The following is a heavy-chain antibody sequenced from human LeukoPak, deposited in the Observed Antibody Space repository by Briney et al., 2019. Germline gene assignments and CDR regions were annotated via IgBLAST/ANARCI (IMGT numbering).Heavy chain of an antibody. CDR3: ARHQKPRRIWFGGGGGGGYFDY. J-gene: IGHJ4*02. CDR1: GGSISSSSYY. Sequence: PSETLSLTCTVSGGSISSSSYYWGWIRQPPGKGLEWIGSIYYSGSTYYNPSLKSRVTISVDTSKNQFSLKLSSVTAADTAVYYCARHQKPRRIWFGGGGGGGYFDYWGQGTLVTVSS. D-gene: IGHD3-10*01. CDR2: IYYSGST. V-gene: IGHV4-39*01.